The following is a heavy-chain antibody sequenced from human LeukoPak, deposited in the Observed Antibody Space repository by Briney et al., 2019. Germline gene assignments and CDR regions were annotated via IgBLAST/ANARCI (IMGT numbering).Heavy chain of an antibody. V-gene: IGHV1-69*01. CDR2: IIPIFGTA. CDR1: GGTFSSYA. CDR3: ARGGVTMVRGVITDPNFDY. Sequence: SVKVSCKASGGTFSSYAISWVRQAPGQGLEWMGGIIPIFGTANYAQKFQGRVTITADESTSTAYMELSSLRSEDTAVYYCARGGVTMVRGVITDPNFDYWGQGTLVTVSS. J-gene: IGHJ4*02. D-gene: IGHD3-10*01.